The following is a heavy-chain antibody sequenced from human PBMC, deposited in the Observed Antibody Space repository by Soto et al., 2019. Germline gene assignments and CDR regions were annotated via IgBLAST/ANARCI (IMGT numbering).Heavy chain of an antibody. Sequence: ASVKVSFKASGYTFTGYYMHWLRQAPGQGLEWMGWINPNSGGTNYAQKFQGRVTMTRDTSISTAYMELSRLRSDDTAVYYCARDTIFGVVIIFDYWGQGTLVTVSS. J-gene: IGHJ4*02. CDR3: ARDTIFGVVIIFDY. V-gene: IGHV1-2*02. CDR1: GYTFTGYY. CDR2: INPNSGGT. D-gene: IGHD3-3*01.